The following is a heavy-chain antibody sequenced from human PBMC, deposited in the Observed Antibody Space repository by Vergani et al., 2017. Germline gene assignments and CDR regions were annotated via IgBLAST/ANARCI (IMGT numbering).Heavy chain of an antibody. V-gene: IGHV1-69*04. CDR2: IIPILGIA. J-gene: IGHJ4*02. CDR1: GGTFSSYA. D-gene: IGHD6-19*01. Sequence: QVQLVQSGAEVKKPGSSVKVSCKASGGTFSSYAISWVRQAPGQGLEWMGRIIPILGIANYAQKFQGRVTITADKSTSTAYMELSSLRAEDTAVYYCAKDRRLYSSGWFYFDYWGQGTLVTVSS. CDR3: AKDRRLYSSGWFYFDY.